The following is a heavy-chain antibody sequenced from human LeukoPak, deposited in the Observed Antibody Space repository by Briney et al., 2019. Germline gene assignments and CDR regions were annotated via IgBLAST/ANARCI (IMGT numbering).Heavy chain of an antibody. D-gene: IGHD3-10*01. Sequence: PSETLSLTCTVSDGSISSDSYYWGWIRQPPGKGLEWIGSIYYSGSTYYNPSLKSRVTISVDTSKNQFSLKLSSVTAADTAVYYCARESNYHGSGTGWFDPWGQGTLVTVSS. CDR1: DGSISSDSYY. V-gene: IGHV4-39*07. J-gene: IGHJ5*02. CDR2: IYYSGST. CDR3: ARESNYHGSGTGWFDP.